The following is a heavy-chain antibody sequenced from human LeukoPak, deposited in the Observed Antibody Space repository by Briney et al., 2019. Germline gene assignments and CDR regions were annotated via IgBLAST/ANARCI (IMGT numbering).Heavy chain of an antibody. CDR3: ARGRDDSSGYYGAFDI. J-gene: IGHJ3*02. D-gene: IGHD3-22*01. V-gene: IGHV1-69*05. CDR1: GYTFTNYA. Sequence: SVKVSCKASGYTFTNYAISWVRQAPGQGLEWMGGIIPIFGTANYAQKFQGRVTITTDESTSTAYMELSSLRSEDTAVYYCARGRDDSSGYYGAFDIWGQGTTVTVSS. CDR2: IIPIFGTA.